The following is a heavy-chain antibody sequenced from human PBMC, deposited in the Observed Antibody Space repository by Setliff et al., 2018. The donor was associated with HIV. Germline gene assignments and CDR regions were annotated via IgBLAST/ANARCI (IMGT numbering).Heavy chain of an antibody. CDR3: VRRATAAEVFDY. Sequence: ASVKVSCKASGYTFTSYGISWVRQAPGQGLEWMGWISAYNGNTNYAQKLQGRVTMTTDTSTSTAYMELRSLRSEDTAVYYCVRRATAAEVFDYWGQGTLVTVSS. V-gene: IGHV1-18*01. CDR2: ISAYNGNT. J-gene: IGHJ4*02. CDR1: GYTFTSYG. D-gene: IGHD6-13*01.